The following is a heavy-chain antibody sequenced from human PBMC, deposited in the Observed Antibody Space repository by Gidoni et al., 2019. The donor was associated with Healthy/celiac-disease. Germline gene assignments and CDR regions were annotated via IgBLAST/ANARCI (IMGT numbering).Heavy chain of an antibody. V-gene: IGHV4-38-2*01. CDR1: GYSISSGYY. CDR3: ARAHREVTILMN. J-gene: IGHJ4*02. Sequence: QVQLQESGPGLVKPSETLSLTCAVSGYSISSGYYWGWIRQPPGKGLEWIGSIYHSGSTYYNPSLKSRVTISVDTSKNQFSLKLSSVTAADTAVYYCARAHREVTILMNWGQGTLVTVSS. D-gene: IGHD3-10*01. CDR2: IYHSGST.